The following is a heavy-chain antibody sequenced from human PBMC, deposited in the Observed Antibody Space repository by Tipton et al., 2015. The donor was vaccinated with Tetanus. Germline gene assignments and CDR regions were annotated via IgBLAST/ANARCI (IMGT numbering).Heavy chain of an antibody. CDR1: GFTFSTYW. D-gene: IGHD1-1*01. J-gene: IGHJ6*02. V-gene: IGHV3-74*01. CDR2: INPDGRRT. Sequence: SLRLSCAAPGFTFSTYWMHWVRQAPGKGLVWIARINPDGRRTNYADSVKGRFTISRDHAKNTVFLQMNSLRAEDTAVYFCARRSLTNYGSDVWGQGTPVTVSS. CDR3: ARRSLTNYGSDV.